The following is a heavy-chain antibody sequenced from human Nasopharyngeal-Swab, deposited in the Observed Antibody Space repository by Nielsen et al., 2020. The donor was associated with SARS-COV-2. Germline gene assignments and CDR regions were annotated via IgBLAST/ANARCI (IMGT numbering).Heavy chain of an antibody. CDR3: AKPLKNYYDSSGPYDGFNI. Sequence: VRQAPGTGLEWVSGISWNSGSKAYADSVKGRFTISRDSAKNSLFLQMNSLRAEDTAVYYCAKPLKNYYDSSGPYDGFNIWGQGTLVTVSS. D-gene: IGHD3-22*01. V-gene: IGHV3-9*01. CDR2: ISWNSGSK. J-gene: IGHJ3*02.